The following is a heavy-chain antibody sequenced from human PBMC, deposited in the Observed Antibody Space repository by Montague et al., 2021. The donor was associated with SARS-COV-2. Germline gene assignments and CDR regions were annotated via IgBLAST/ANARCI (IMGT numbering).Heavy chain of an antibody. Sequence: SETLSLTCAVYGGSFSGYYWTWIRQSPGKGLEWIAEINHSGTTNYNFNPSLRSRVTISVDTSKSQFSLKLSSVTAADTGVYNCARCDPQTLTLIGLRGKSASDYWGQGTLVTVSS. V-gene: IGHV4-34*01. J-gene: IGHJ4*02. CDR2: INHSGTT. D-gene: IGHD2-21*01. CDR3: ARCDPQTLTLIGLRGKSASDY. CDR1: GGSFSGYY.